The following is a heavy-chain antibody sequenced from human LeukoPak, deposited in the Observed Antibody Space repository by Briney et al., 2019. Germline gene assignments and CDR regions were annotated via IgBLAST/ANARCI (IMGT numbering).Heavy chain of an antibody. V-gene: IGHV3-33*03. CDR3: ALIAVAGTGSFDY. Sequence: PGGSLRLSCVASGFTFRSYGLHWVRQAPGKGLEWVALIWNDGSNKYYADSVKGRFTISRDNAKNSLYLQMNSLRAEDTAVYYCALIAVAGTGSFDYWGQGTLVTVSS. J-gene: IGHJ4*02. D-gene: IGHD6-19*01. CDR2: IWNDGSNK. CDR1: GFTFRSYG.